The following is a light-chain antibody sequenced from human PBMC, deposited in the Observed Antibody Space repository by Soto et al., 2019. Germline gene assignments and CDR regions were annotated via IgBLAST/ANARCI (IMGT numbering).Light chain of an antibody. J-gene: IGKJ1*01. CDR1: QSISSY. Sequence: DIQITQLPPSLSASVRDSVKMTCRASQSISSYLNWYQQKPGKAPKVLIYAASSLRSGVPSRFSGSGSWTEFTLTISSLQPDDFAIYYCQQYGGSPRTFGQGTKVDIK. CDR3: QQYGGSPRT. CDR2: AAS. V-gene: IGKV1-39*01.